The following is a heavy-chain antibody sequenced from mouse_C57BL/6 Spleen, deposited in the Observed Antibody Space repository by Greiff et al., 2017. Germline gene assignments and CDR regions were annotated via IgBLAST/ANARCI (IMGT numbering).Heavy chain of an antibody. J-gene: IGHJ1*03. V-gene: IGHV1-7*01. CDR2: INPSRGYT. CDR3: ARSDYGNYMYFDV. CDR1: GYTFTSYW. Sequence: VQLQQSGAELAKPGASVKLSCKASGYTFTSYWMHWVKQRPGQGLEWIGYINPSRGYTKYNQKLKDKATLTADKASSTAYMQLSSLTYEDTAVYYCARSDYGNYMYFDVWGTGTTVTVSS. D-gene: IGHD2-1*01.